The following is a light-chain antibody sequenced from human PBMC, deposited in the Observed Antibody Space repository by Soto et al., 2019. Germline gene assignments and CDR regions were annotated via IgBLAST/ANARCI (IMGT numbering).Light chain of an antibody. J-gene: IGLJ7*01. CDR2: EVS. CDR3: SSYTASSTPVV. V-gene: IGLV2-14*01. CDR1: ISDVGGYDY. Sequence: QSALTQPASVSGSPGQSITISCTGTISDVGGYDYVSWYQQHPGKAPKLMIYEVSNRPSGVSNRFSGSKSGNTASPTISGLQAEDEADYYCSSYTASSTPVVFGGGTQLTVL.